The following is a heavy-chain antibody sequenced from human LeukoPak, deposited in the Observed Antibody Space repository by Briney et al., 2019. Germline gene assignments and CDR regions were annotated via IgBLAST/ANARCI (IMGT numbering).Heavy chain of an antibody. V-gene: IGHV3-48*03. Sequence: PGGSLRLSCAASGFSFSSYEMNWVRQAPGKGLEWVSYISSSGSTIYYADSVKGRFTISRDNAKNSLYLQMNSLRAEDTAVYYCAREVMGDSSGYYCGVGNWGQGTLVTVSS. CDR3: AREVMGDSSGYYCGVGN. J-gene: IGHJ4*02. CDR1: GFSFSSYE. CDR2: ISSSGSTI. D-gene: IGHD3-22*01.